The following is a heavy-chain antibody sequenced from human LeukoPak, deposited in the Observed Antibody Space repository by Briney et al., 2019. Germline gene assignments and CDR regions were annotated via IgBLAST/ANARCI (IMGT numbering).Heavy chain of an antibody. J-gene: IGHJ4*02. Sequence: SETLSLTCTVSGGSISSSSYYWSWIRQPPGKGLEWIGEISHSGSTNYNPSLKSRVTISVDTSKNQFSLKLSSVTAADTAVYYCARRVWAYDSSGYLYYFDYWGQGTLVTVSS. CDR3: ARRVWAYDSSGYLYYFDY. CDR2: ISHSGST. D-gene: IGHD3-22*01. V-gene: IGHV4-39*07. CDR1: GGSISSSSYY.